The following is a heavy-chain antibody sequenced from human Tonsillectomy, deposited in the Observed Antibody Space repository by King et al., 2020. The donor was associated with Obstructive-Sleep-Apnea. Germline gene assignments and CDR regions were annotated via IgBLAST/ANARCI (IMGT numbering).Heavy chain of an antibody. V-gene: IGHV4-59*08. CDR3: ARLFTDAFDI. CDR1: GGSISSYY. Sequence: QLQESGPGLVKPSETLSLTCTVSGGSISSYYWSWIRQPPGKGLGWIGYIYYSGSTNYNPSLKSRVTISVNTSKNQFSLKLSSVTAADTAVYYCARLFTDAFDIWGQGTMVTVSS. CDR2: IYYSGST. J-gene: IGHJ3*02.